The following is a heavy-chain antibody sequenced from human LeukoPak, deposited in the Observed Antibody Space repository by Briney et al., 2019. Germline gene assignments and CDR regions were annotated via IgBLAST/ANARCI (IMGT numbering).Heavy chain of an antibody. CDR1: GYTFTSYD. J-gene: IGHJ4*02. V-gene: IGHV1-8*01. Sequence: ASVKVSCKASGYTFTSYDFNWVRQATGQGLEWMGWMNPNSGNTGYAQKFQGGVTMTRNTSISTAYMELSSPRSEDTAVYYCARGMGSGSYSAAYYFDYWGQGTLVTVSS. D-gene: IGHD3-22*01. CDR2: MNPNSGNT. CDR3: ARGMGSGSYSAAYYFDY.